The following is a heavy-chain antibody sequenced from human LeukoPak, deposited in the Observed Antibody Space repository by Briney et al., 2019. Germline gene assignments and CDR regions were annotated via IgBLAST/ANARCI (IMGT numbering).Heavy chain of an antibody. CDR3: ASLYCSGGICYSGLGSADY. CDR2: VYYSGST. D-gene: IGHD2-15*01. J-gene: IGHJ4*02. V-gene: IGHV4-39*01. CDR1: GGSISSSTYY. Sequence: SETLSLTCTVSGGSISSSTYYWGWIRQPPGKGLEWIGSVYYSGSTYYNPSLKSRVTISVDTSKNQFSLKLSSVTAADTAVYFCASLYCSGGICYSGLGSADYWGRGTLVTVSS.